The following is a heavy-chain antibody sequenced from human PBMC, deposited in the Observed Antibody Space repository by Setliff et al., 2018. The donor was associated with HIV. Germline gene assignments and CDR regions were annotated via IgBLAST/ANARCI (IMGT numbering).Heavy chain of an antibody. J-gene: IGHJ3*02. V-gene: IGHV4-4*02. CDR2: IYHSGST. Sequence: PSETLSLTCAVSGGSISSSNWWSWVRRPPGKGLEWIGEIYHSGSTDYNPSLKSRVTISVDKSKNQFSLKLSSVTAADTAVYYCARGVAVAATHDAFDIWGQGTMVTVSS. CDR3: ARGVAVAATHDAFDI. CDR1: GGSISSSNW. D-gene: IGHD6-19*01.